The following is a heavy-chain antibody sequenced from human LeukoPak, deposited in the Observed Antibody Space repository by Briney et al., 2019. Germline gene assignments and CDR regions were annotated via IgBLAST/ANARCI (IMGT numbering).Heavy chain of an antibody. V-gene: IGHV3-30*18. Sequence: GGSLRLSCVASGFRFSTYGMSWVRQAPGKGLEWVAVISYDGSNKYYADSVKGRFTISRDNSKNTLYLQMNSLRAEDTAVYYCAKDRQYYYDSSGYSYFDYWGQGTLVTVSS. D-gene: IGHD3-22*01. J-gene: IGHJ4*02. CDR1: GFRFSTYG. CDR2: ISYDGSNK. CDR3: AKDRQYYYDSSGYSYFDY.